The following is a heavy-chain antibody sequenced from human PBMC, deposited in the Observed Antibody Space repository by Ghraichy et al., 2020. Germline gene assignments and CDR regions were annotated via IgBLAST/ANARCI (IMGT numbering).Heavy chain of an antibody. CDR1: GFRFRDHY. CDR3: VREGQELGKSGFDL. D-gene: IGHD1-7*01. CDR2: ISRRGRDT. Sequence: LTCAASGFRFRDHYMSWIRQAPGKGLEWVSLISRRGRDTNYADSVRGRFTISRDDAKSSLYLQLNTLRAEDTAVYYCVREGQELGKSGFDLWGQGTLVTVSS. V-gene: IGHV3-11*06. J-gene: IGHJ5*02.